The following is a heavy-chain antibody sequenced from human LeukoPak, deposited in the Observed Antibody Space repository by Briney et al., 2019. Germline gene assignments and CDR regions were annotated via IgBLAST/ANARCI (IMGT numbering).Heavy chain of an antibody. Sequence: SETLSLTCAVYGGSFSGYYWSWIRQPPGKGLEWIGEINHSGSTNYNPSLKSRVTISVDTSKNQFSLKPSSVTAADTAVYYCARALRYYYDSSGYFDAFDIWGQGTMVTVSS. D-gene: IGHD3-22*01. CDR2: INHSGST. J-gene: IGHJ3*02. CDR1: GGSFSGYY. CDR3: ARALRYYYDSSGYFDAFDI. V-gene: IGHV4-34*01.